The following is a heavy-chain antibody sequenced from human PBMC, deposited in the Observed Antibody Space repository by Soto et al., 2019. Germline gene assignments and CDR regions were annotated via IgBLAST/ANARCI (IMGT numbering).Heavy chain of an antibody. D-gene: IGHD6-19*01. CDR2: IYHGST. J-gene: IGHJ4*02. CDR3: ARAGGLGAVAVDY. CDR1: GGSISSGGYS. V-gene: IGHV4-30-2*01. Sequence: QLQLQESGSGLVKPSQTLSLTCAVSGGSISSGGYSWSWIRQPPGKGLEWIGYIYHGSTYYNPSLWSRVTXSXDXXKNQFSLKLSSVTAADTAVYYCARAGGLGAVAVDYWGQGTLVTVSS.